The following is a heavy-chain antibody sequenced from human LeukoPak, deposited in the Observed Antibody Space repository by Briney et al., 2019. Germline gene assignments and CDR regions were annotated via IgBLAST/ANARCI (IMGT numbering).Heavy chain of an antibody. J-gene: IGHJ4*02. D-gene: IGHD3-16*02. Sequence: GGSLRLSCAASGFTFSSYAMSWVRQVPGKGLEWVSSISGSGGSTYYADSVKGRFTISRDNSKNTLYLQMNSLRAEDTAVYYCAKKVMITFGGVIVTSWGYFDYWGQGTLVTVSS. V-gene: IGHV3-23*01. CDR1: GFTFSSYA. CDR2: ISGSGGST. CDR3: AKKVMITFGGVIVTSWGYFDY.